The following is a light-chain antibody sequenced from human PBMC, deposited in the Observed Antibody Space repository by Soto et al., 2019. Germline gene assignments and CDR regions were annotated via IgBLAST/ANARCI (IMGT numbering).Light chain of an antibody. V-gene: IGLV2-14*01. Sequence: QSALTQPASVSGSPGQSITISCTGTRTDVGDYNYVSWYQQHPGKAPKLIIFEVSNRPSGISDRFSGFKSANTAYLTISGVQPEDEADYHCSSYTTIKTVVFGGGTKLTVL. CDR1: RTDVGDYNY. J-gene: IGLJ2*01. CDR3: SSYTTIKTVV. CDR2: EVS.